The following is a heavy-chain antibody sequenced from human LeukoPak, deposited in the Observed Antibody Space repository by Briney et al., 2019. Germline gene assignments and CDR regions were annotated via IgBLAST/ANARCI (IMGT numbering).Heavy chain of an antibody. CDR1: GGSISSSSYY. CDR3: ARHGGGYSGYLFDP. V-gene: IGHV4-39*01. Sequence: SETLSLTCTVSGGSISSSSYYWGWIRQPPGKGLEWIGSIYYSGSTYYNPSLKSRVTISVDTSKNQFSLKLSSVTAADTAVYYCARHGGGYSGYLFDPWGQGTLVTVSS. CDR2: IYYSGST. D-gene: IGHD5-12*01. J-gene: IGHJ5*02.